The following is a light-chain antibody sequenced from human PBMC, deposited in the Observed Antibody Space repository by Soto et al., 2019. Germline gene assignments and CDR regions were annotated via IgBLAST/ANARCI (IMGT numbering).Light chain of an antibody. V-gene: IGLV2-23*01. Sequence: QSALTQPASVSGSPGQSITISCTGTSSDVGSYNLVSWYQQHPGKAPKLMIYEGSKRPSGVSNRFSGSKSGNTASLTISGLQAEYEADYYCCSYAGSSTLLYVFGTGTKLTVL. J-gene: IGLJ1*01. CDR2: EGS. CDR3: CSYAGSSTLLYV. CDR1: SSDVGSYNL.